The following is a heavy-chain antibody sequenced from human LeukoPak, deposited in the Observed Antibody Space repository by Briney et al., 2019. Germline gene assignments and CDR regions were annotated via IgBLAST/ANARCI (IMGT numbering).Heavy chain of an antibody. CDR3: YASAVVASDY. CDR1: GFSFSTYY. Sequence: PGGSLRLSCAASGFSFSTYYMGWIRQAPGTGLEWVSYISSGAGTSIYYADSVRGRFFISRDNDKNSLYLQMNSLGAEDTAIYYCYASAVVASDYWGQGTLVTVSS. J-gene: IGHJ4*02. CDR2: ISSGAGTSI. D-gene: IGHD6-19*01. V-gene: IGHV3-11*01.